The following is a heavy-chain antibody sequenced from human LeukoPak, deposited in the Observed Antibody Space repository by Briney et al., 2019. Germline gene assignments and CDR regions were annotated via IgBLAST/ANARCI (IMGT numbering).Heavy chain of an antibody. CDR3: AKALPYYYDSRDAFDI. CDR2: ISAGGGST. CDR1: GFTFSSYV. J-gene: IGHJ3*02. V-gene: IGHV3-23*01. D-gene: IGHD3-22*01. Sequence: GGTLRPSCAASGFTFSSYVMNWVRQAPGKGLEWVSAISAGGGSTYYADSVKGRFTISRDNSKNTLYLQMNSLRAEDTAVYYCAKALPYYYDSRDAFDIWGQGTMVTVSS.